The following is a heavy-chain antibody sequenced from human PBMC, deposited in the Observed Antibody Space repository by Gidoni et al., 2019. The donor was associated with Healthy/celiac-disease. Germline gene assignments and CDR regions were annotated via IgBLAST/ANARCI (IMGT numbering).Heavy chain of an antibody. D-gene: IGHD6-19*01. CDR3: AKERIAVAGSQYNGFDP. CDR1: GVTFRSYA. J-gene: IGHJ5*02. Sequence: EVQLLESGGGVVQPGGSLRLSCAASGVTFRSYAMSWVRQAPGKGLEWVSAISGSGGSTYYADSVKGRFTISSDNSKNTLYLQMNSLRAEDTAVYYCAKERIAVAGSQYNGFDPWGQGTLVTVSS. V-gene: IGHV3-23*01. CDR2: ISGSGGST.